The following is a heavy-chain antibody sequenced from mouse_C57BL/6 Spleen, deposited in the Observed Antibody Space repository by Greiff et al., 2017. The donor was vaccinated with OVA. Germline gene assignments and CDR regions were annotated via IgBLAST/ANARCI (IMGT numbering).Heavy chain of an antibody. CDR1: GYTFTSYT. CDR3: ASGRGISFDY. J-gene: IGHJ2*01. CDR2: INPSSGYT. V-gene: IGHV1-4*01. Sequence: LVESGAELARPGASVKMSCKASGYTFTSYTMHWVKQRPGQGLEWIGYINPSSGYTKYNQKFKDKATLTADKSSSTAYMQLSSLTSEDSAVYYCASGRGISFDYWGQGTTLTVSS.